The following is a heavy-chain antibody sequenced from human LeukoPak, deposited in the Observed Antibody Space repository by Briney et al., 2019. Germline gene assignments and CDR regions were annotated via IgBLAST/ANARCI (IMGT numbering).Heavy chain of an antibody. CDR1: GFTFSSYA. V-gene: IGHV3-23*01. CDR3: AKGGGGVLAS. Sequence: GGSLRLSCAASGFTFSSYAMSWVRQAPGKGLEWVSSISGSGGSTYYADSVKGRFTISRDNSKNTLFLQMNSLKADDTAVYYCAKGGGGVLASWGQGTLVTVSS. D-gene: IGHD3-16*01. CDR2: ISGSGGST. J-gene: IGHJ4*02.